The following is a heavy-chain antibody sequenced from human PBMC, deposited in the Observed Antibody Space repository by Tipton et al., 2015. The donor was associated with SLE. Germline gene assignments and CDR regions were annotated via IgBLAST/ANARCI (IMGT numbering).Heavy chain of an antibody. Sequence: TLSLTCTVSGGSISSYYWSWIRQPPEKGLEWIGYIYYSGSTNYNPSLKSRVTISVDTSKNQFSLKLSSVTAADTAVYYCARGRGGLLLWSLDAFDIWGQGTMVTVSS. V-gene: IGHV4-59*01. J-gene: IGHJ3*02. D-gene: IGHD3-10*01. CDR2: IYYSGST. CDR1: GGSISSYY. CDR3: ARGRGGLLLWSLDAFDI.